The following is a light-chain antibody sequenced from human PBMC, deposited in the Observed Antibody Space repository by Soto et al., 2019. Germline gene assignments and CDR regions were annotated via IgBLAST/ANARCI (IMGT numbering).Light chain of an antibody. CDR2: KAS. Sequence: DIQMTQSPSTLSASVGDRVTITCRASQSISSWLAWNQQKPGKAPKLLIYKASSLESGVPSRFSGSGSGTEFTLTISSLQPDDFATYYCQQYNSYHLTFGGGTKVDIK. V-gene: IGKV1-5*03. CDR3: QQYNSYHLT. CDR1: QSISSW. J-gene: IGKJ4*01.